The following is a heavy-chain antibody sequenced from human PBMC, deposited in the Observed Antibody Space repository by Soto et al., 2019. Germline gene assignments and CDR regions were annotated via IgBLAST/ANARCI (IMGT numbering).Heavy chain of an antibody. CDR1: GGTFSSYA. J-gene: IGHJ6*02. CDR2: IIPIFGTA. D-gene: IGHD6-19*01. CDR3: ARDLLPAVAGIYYYYYGMDV. Sequence: SVKVSCKASGGTFSSYAISWVRQAPGQGLEWMGGIIPIFGTANYAQKFQGRVTITADESTSTAYMELSSLRSEDTAVYYCARDLLPAVAGIYYYYYGMDVWGQGTTVTVSS. V-gene: IGHV1-69*13.